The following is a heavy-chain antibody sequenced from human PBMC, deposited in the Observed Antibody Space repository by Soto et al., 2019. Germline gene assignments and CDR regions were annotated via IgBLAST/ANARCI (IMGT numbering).Heavy chain of an antibody. D-gene: IGHD2-8*02. CDR3: VRDWTGEKCPCMDV. CDR2: ISDSGGDT. CDR1: GFTFSSHA. J-gene: IGHJ6*02. Sequence: EVQLLESGGGLVQPGGSLRLSCAPSGFTFSSHAMSWVRQAPGKGLEWVSGISDSGGDTYYADSVKGRFTISRDSSKNTLYLQMNRLRDEDPAVYYCVRDWTGEKCPCMDVWGQGTTVTVSS. V-gene: IGHV3-23*01.